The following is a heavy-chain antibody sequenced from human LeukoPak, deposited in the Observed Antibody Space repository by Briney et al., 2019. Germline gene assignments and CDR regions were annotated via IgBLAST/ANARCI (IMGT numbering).Heavy chain of an antibody. V-gene: IGHV1-18*01. J-gene: IGHJ6*03. CDR3: ARTPQSYDFWSGYPAYYYYYYMDV. CDR2: ISACNGNT. CDR1: GYTFTSYG. D-gene: IGHD3-3*01. Sequence: ASVKVSCKASGYTFTSYGISWVRQAPGQGLEWMGWISACNGNTNYAQKLQGRVTMTTDTSTSTAYMELRSLRSDDTAVYYCARTPQSYDFWSGYPAYYYYYYMDVWGKGTTVTVSS.